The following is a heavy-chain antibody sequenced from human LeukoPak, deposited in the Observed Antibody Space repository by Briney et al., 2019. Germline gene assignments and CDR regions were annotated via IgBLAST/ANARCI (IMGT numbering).Heavy chain of an antibody. CDR1: GSTVSSKY. J-gene: IGHJ4*02. CDR2: LYSNGNA. V-gene: IGHV3-53*01. D-gene: IGHD3-22*01. CDR3: ARDYYDGSAYYSYYEY. Sequence: AGSLSLSCAASGSTVSSKYMSWVRLGQAKGLEWVSTLYSNGNAYYADSVKGRFTTSRDNSKNTLSLQMNSLRAEDTAAYYCARDYYDGSAYYSYYEYWGQGTLVTVSS.